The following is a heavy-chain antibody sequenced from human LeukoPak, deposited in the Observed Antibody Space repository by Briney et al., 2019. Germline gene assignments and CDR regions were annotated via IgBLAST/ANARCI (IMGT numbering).Heavy chain of an antibody. CDR2: IYYSGST. CDR3: AREIAASGTNWFDP. Sequence: PSQTLSLTCAVSGGSISNAGYYWNWLRQHPEKGLEWIGYIYYSGSTYSNPSLKSRVAISLDTSKNQFSLKLSSVTAADTALYYCAREIAASGTNWFDPWGQGTLVTVSS. J-gene: IGHJ5*02. V-gene: IGHV4-31*11. D-gene: IGHD6-13*01. CDR1: GGSISNAGYY.